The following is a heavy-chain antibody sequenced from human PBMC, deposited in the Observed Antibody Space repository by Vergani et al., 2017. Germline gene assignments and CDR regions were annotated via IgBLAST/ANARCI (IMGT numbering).Heavy chain of an antibody. D-gene: IGHD3-16*01. CDR2: IYPADSDT. J-gene: IGHJ4*02. Sequence: EVELVQSGPEMRKPGESLKISCKGSEYSFGNYWMGWVRQMPGKGLEWMGIIYPADSDTRYSPSFQSQVTISADKSISTAFLQWDSLKASDTALYYCARHTAYTDSWGQGTLVTVSS. CDR1: EYSFGNYW. CDR3: ARHTAYTDS. V-gene: IGHV5-51*01.